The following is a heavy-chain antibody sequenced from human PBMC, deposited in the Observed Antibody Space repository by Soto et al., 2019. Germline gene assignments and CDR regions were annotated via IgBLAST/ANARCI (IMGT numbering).Heavy chain of an antibody. D-gene: IGHD4-4*01. CDR2: ISGSGGFT. CDR1: GFTFSIYD. J-gene: IGHJ4*02. CDR3: AKGLLTVTRKQTNFDY. Sequence: VGSLRLSCVASGFTFSIYDMTWVRQAPGKGLEWASVISGSGGFTYYADSVRGRFTISRDNSKNTLYLQMNSLRAEDTAVYYCAKGLLTVTRKQTNFDYWGQGTLVTGSP. V-gene: IGHV3-23*01.